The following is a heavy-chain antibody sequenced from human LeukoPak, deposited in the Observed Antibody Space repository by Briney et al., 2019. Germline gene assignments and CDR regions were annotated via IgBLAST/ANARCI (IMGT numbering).Heavy chain of an antibody. V-gene: IGHV4-4*02. D-gene: IGHD6-25*01. J-gene: IGHJ6*02. CDR1: GDSINSLDL. CDR3: ARDRGPGGMDV. CDR2: MYLSGST. Sequence: SGTLSLTCTVSGDSINSLDLWSWVRQPPGKGLEWIGEMYLSGSTNYNPSLQSRVTISVDKSKNQFSLKLSSVTAADTAIYYCARDRGPGGMDVWGQGTTVTVSS.